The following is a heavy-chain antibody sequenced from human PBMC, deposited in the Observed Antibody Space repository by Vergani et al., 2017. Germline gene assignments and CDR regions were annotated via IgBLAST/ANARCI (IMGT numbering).Heavy chain of an antibody. V-gene: IGHV1-69*12. CDR2: IIPIFGTA. CDR3: ARDSGYCSSTRCSEDYYYYGMDV. J-gene: IGHJ6*02. Sequence: QVQLVQSGAEVKKPGSSVKVSCKASGGTFSSYAISWVRQAPGQGLEWMGGIIPIFGTANYAQKFQGRVTITADESTSTAYMELSSLRSEDTAVYYCARDSGYCSSTRCSEDYYYYGMDVWGQGTTVTVSS. CDR1: GGTFSSYA. D-gene: IGHD2-2*01.